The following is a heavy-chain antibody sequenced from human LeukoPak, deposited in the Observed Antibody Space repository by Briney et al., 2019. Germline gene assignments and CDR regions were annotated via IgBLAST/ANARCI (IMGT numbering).Heavy chain of an antibody. Sequence: GGPLRLSCTASGFTFGDYAMSWFRQAPGKGLECVGIIRSKAYGGTTKYAASVEGRFTISSDDSKSLAYLQMNSLKTEGTAVYSCTRSPDPTTYYYFDYWGQGALVTVSS. J-gene: IGHJ4*02. D-gene: IGHD2/OR15-2a*01. V-gene: IGHV3-49*03. CDR2: IRSKAYGGTT. CDR1: GFTFGDYA. CDR3: TRSPDPTTYYYFDY.